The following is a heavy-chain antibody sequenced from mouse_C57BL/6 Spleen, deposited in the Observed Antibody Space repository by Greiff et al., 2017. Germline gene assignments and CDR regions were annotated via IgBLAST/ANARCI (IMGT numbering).Heavy chain of an antibody. V-gene: IGHV1-69*01. CDR2: IDPSDSYT. Sequence: QVQLQQPGAELVMPGASVKLSCKASGYTFTSYWMHWVKQRPGQGLEWIGEIDPSDSYTNYNQKFKGKSTLTVDKSSSTAYMQLSSLTSEDSAVYYCARKGVLDGWAMDYWGRGTSVTVSS. CDR1: GYTFTSYW. J-gene: IGHJ4*01. D-gene: IGHD2-3*01. CDR3: ARKGVLDGWAMDY.